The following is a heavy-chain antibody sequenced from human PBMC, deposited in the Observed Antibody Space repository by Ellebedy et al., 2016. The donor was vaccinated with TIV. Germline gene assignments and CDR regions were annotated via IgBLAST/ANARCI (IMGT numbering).Heavy chain of an antibody. CDR1: GGSISSGAYY. CDR3: ARTHGGHSSDWYDVDGTYYMDV. V-gene: IGHV4-61*02. CDR2: IYTSGSP. Sequence: SETLSLXXTVSGGSISSGAYYWTWIRQPAGKGLEWIGRIYTSGSPIYNPSLKSRVIMSVDTSKNHFSLRLSSVTAADTAVYYCARTHGGHSSDWYDVDGTYYMDVWGRGTTVTVSS. J-gene: IGHJ6*03. D-gene: IGHD6-19*01.